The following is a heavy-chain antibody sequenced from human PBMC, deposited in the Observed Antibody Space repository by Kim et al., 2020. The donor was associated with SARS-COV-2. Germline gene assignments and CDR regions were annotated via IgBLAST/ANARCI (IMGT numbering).Heavy chain of an antibody. J-gene: IGHJ4*02. D-gene: IGHD4-4*01. V-gene: IGHV3-30*02. CDR3: EKIPVTTTQFDY. Sequence: YYADSVKGRFTISRDNSKNTLYLQMNSLRAEDTAVYYCEKIPVTTTQFDYWGQGTLVTVSS.